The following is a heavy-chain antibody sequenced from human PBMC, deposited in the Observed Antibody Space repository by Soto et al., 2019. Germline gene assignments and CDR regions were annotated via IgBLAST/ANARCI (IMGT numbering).Heavy chain of an antibody. CDR3: AKAGIAAAGVGYYYYYYMDV. Sequence: EVQLVESGGGLVQPGRSLRLSCAASGFTFDDYAMHWVRQAPGKGLEWVSGISWNSGSIGYADSVKGRFTISRDNAKNSLYLQMNSLRAEDTALYYCAKAGIAAAGVGYYYYYYMDVWGKGTTVTVSS. CDR2: ISWNSGSI. V-gene: IGHV3-9*01. D-gene: IGHD6-13*01. J-gene: IGHJ6*03. CDR1: GFTFDDYA.